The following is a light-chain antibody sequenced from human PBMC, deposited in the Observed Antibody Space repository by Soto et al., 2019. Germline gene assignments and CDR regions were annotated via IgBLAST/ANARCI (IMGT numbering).Light chain of an antibody. J-gene: IGKJ1*01. CDR3: QQSYSTPRT. CDR2: AAS. Sequence: DIQMTQSPSSLSASVGDRVTNTCRASQSISSYLNWYQQKPGKAPKLLIYAASSLQSGVPSRFSGSGSGTDFTLTISSRQPEDFATYYCQQSYSTPRTFGQGTKVEIK. V-gene: IGKV1-39*01. CDR1: QSISSY.